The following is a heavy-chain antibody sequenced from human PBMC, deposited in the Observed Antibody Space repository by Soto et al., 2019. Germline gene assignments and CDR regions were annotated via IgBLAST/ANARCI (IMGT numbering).Heavy chain of an antibody. CDR1: GFTFSSYG. V-gene: IGHV3-33*01. CDR2: IWYDGSNK. CDR3: ARGVDTAMVINY. D-gene: IGHD5-18*01. J-gene: IGHJ4*02. Sequence: GGSLRLSCAASGFTFSSYGMHWVRQAPGKGLEWVAVIWYDGSNKYYADSVKGRFTISRDNSKNTLYLQMNSLRAEDTAVYYCARGVDTAMVINYWGQGTLVTVSS.